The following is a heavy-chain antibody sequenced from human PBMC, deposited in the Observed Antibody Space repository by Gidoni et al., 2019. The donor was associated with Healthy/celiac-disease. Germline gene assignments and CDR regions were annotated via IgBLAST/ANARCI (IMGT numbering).Heavy chain of an antibody. Sequence: QVQLQESGPGLVKPSGTLSLTCAVSGGSLRTSNWWSWVRQPPGKGLEWIGEIYHSGSTNYNPSLKSRVTISVDKSKNQFSLKLSSVTAADTAVYYCARDRSILPDYGDYPNYYYYGMDVWGQGTTVTVSS. CDR2: IYHSGST. J-gene: IGHJ6*02. CDR3: ARDRSILPDYGDYPNYYYYGMDV. CDR1: GGSLRTSNW. V-gene: IGHV4-4*02. D-gene: IGHD4-17*01.